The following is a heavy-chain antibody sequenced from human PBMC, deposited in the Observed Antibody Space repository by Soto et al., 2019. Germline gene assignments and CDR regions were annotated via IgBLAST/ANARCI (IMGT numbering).Heavy chain of an antibody. V-gene: IGHV4-38-2*01. CDR1: GYSISRGYY. Sequence: SETLSLTCAVSGYSISRGYYWGCIRQPPGRGLEWIGSFFHGGTTYYKPSLKSRVTISEDTSTNQFSLKLSSVTAADTAVYFCARLIWTDLYRGGYVVNWGQGTLVTVYS. J-gene: IGHJ4*02. D-gene: IGHD3-9*01. CDR2: FFHGGTT. CDR3: ARLIWTDLYRGGYVVN.